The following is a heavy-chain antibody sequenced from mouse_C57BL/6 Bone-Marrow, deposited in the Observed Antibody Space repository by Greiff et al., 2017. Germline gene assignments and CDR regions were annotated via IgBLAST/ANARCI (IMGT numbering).Heavy chain of an antibody. CDR3: ARASGNYAFAY. Sequence: QVQLQQPGAELVKPGASVKLSCKASGYTFTSYWMHWVKQRPGRGLEWIGRIDPYSGGTKYNEKFKSKATLTVDKPSSTAYMQLSSLTSEDSAVYYCARASGNYAFAYWGQGTLVTVSA. V-gene: IGHV1-72*01. J-gene: IGHJ3*01. CDR2: IDPYSGGT. D-gene: IGHD2-1*01. CDR1: GYTFTSYW.